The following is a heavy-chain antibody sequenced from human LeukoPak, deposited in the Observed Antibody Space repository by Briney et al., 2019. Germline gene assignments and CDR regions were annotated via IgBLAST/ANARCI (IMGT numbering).Heavy chain of an antibody. Sequence: GGSLRLSCAASGFTFSSYSMNWVRQAPGKGLEWVSVIYSGGSTYYADSVKGRFTISRDNSKNTLYLQMNSLRAEDTAVYYCARDGDYSNYGTDYWGQGTLVTVSS. V-gene: IGHV3-66*01. J-gene: IGHJ4*02. D-gene: IGHD4-11*01. CDR3: ARDGDYSNYGTDY. CDR2: IYSGGST. CDR1: GFTFSSYS.